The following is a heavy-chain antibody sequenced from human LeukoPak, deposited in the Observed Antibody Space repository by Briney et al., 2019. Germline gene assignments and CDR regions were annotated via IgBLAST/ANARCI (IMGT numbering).Heavy chain of an antibody. D-gene: IGHD4-17*01. CDR1: GGTFSSYA. J-gene: IGHJ3*02. Sequence: SVKVSCKASGGTFSSYAISWVRQAPGQGLEWMGGIIPIFGTANYAQKFQGRVAITADKSTSTAYMELSSLRSEDTAVYYCARDRDYGDYSDAFDIWGQGTMVTVSS. CDR2: IIPIFGTA. CDR3: ARDRDYGDYSDAFDI. V-gene: IGHV1-69*06.